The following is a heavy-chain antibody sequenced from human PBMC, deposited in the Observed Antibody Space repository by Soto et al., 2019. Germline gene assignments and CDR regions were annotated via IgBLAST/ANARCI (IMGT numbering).Heavy chain of an antibody. J-gene: IGHJ4*01. D-gene: IGHD7-27*01. V-gene: IGHV3-33*03. CDR2: LLHDSSDE. CDR3: AKDGDPDY. CDR1: GFSFSTSA. Sequence: GVSLRLSCAASGFSFSTSAMHWVRQAPGKGLEWVSFLLHDSSDEYYADSVKGRFSMSRDNSKNTLYLQMNRLRAEDTAVYYCAKDGDPDYWGQGTLVTV.